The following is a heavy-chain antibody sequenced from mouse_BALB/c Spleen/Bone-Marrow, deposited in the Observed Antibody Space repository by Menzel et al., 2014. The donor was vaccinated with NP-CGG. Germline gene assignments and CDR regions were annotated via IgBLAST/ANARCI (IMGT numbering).Heavy chain of an antibody. CDR2: INPSTGYT. Sequence: VQLHQSGAELAKPGASVKMSCKASGYTFTDYWMHWVKQRPGQGLEWLGYINPSTGYTEYNQKFKDKATLTADKSSSTAYMQLNSLTSVDSAVYYCASFYDGYYLPLHSWGQGTTLTVSS. J-gene: IGHJ2*01. CDR3: ASFYDGYYLPLHS. CDR1: GYTFTDYW. V-gene: IGHV1-7*01. D-gene: IGHD2-3*01.